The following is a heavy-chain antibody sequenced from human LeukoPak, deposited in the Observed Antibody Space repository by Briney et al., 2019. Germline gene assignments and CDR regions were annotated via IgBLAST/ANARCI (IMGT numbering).Heavy chain of an antibody. D-gene: IGHD6-19*01. CDR3: ARRGVAVAV. CDR1: GGSISSYY. CDR2: IYYSGST. Sequence: SETLSLTCTVSGGSISSYYWSWIRQPPGKGLEWIGSIYYSGSTYYNPSLKSRVTISVDTSKNQFSLKLSSVTATDTAVYYCARRGVAVAVWGQGTLVTVSS. V-gene: IGHV4-39*07. J-gene: IGHJ4*02.